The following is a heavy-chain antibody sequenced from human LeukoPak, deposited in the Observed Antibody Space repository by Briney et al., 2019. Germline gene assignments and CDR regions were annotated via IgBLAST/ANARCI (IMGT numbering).Heavy chain of an antibody. D-gene: IGHD6-13*01. J-gene: IGHJ4*02. CDR2: ISSSGSTI. CDR1: GFTFSDYY. Sequence: GGSLRLSCAASGFTFSDYYMSWIRQAPGKGLEWVSYISSSGSTIYYADSVKGRFTISRDNSKNTLYLQLNSLRAEDTAVYYCARAHVSIAAAGDWGQGTLVSVSS. V-gene: IGHV3-11*01. CDR3: ARAHVSIAAAGD.